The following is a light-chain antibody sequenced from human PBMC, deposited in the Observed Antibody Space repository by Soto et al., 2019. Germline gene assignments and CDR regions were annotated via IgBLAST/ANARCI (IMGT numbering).Light chain of an antibody. CDR3: LQDYSYPRT. Sequence: AIQMTQSPSSLSASVGDRVTITCRASQAIRYDLGWYQQKPGKAPKLLIYTTFSLHSGVPSRFSGSGSGTDFTLTISSLQPEDFATYYCLQDYSYPRTFGQGTKVDTK. J-gene: IGKJ1*01. CDR2: TTF. CDR1: QAIRYD. V-gene: IGKV1-6*01.